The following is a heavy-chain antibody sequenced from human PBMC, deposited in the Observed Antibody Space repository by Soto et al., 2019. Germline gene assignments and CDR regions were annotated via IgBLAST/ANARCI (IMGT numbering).Heavy chain of an antibody. J-gene: IGHJ4*02. CDR1: GVSVSSGVYF. D-gene: IGHD2-21*02. CDR3: ARVFCGNDCYSGY. CDR2: IYYSGTT. V-gene: IGHV4-61*08. Sequence: PSETLSLTCTVSGVSVSSGVYFWSWIRQPPGKGLEWIGYIYYSGTTNYNPSLKSRVTIFLDTSKNQFSLNMSSVTAADTAVYYCARVFCGNDCYSGYWGQGTLVTVSS.